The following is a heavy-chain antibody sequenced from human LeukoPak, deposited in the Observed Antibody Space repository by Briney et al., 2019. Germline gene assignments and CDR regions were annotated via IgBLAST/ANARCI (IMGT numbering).Heavy chain of an antibody. D-gene: IGHD6-13*01. CDR3: ARDPMTAAGSKDGMDV. CDR1: GFTFSSYG. Sequence: GGSLRLSCAASGFTFSSYGMHWVRQAPGKGLEWVAVIWYDGSIKFYVDSVKGRFTISRDNSKNTLYLQVNSLRAEDTAVYYCARDPMTAAGSKDGMDVWGQGTTVTVSS. J-gene: IGHJ6*02. V-gene: IGHV3-33*01. CDR2: IWYDGSIK.